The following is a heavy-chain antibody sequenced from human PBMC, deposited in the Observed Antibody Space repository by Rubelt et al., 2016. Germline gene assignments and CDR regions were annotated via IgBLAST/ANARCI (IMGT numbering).Heavy chain of an antibody. Sequence: WMSWVRQAPGKGLEWVASIKQDGSEKYYVDSLKGRFTISRDNAKNSLYLQMNSLRAEDTAVYYCARGLEMATICLDYWGQGTLVTVSS. CDR1: W. D-gene: IGHD5-24*01. CDR3: ARGLEMATICLDY. J-gene: IGHJ4*02. V-gene: IGHV3-7*04. CDR2: IKQDGSEK.